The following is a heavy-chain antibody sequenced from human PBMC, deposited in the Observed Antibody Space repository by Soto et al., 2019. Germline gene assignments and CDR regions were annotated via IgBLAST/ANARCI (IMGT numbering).Heavy chain of an antibody. CDR3: AKAAYYGSGIAWFDP. J-gene: IGHJ5*02. CDR1: GFTFSSYW. D-gene: IGHD3-10*01. Sequence: GGSLRLSCAASGFTFSSYWMHWVRQAPGKGLVWVSRINSDGSSTNYADSVKGRFTTSRDNSENTLYLQMNSLRAEDTAVYYCAKAAYYGSGIAWFDPWGQGTLDNVSS. CDR2: INSDGSST. V-gene: IGHV3-74*01.